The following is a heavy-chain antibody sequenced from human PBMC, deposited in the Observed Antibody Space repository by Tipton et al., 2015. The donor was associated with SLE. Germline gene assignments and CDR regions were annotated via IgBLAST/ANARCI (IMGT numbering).Heavy chain of an antibody. CDR1: GGSISSGSYY. CDR2: IYTSGST. D-gene: IGHD6-19*01. V-gene: IGHV4-61*02. Sequence: TLSLTCTVSGGSISSGSYYWSWIRQPAGKGLEWIGRIYTSGSTNYNTSLKSRVTISVDTSKNQFSLKLSSVTAAGTAVYYCARVGYEQWPVWGQGTLVTVSS. J-gene: IGHJ4*02. CDR3: ARVGYEQWPV.